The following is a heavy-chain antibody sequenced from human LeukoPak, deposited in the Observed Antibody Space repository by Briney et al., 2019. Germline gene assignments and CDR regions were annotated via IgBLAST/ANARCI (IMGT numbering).Heavy chain of an antibody. Sequence: GGSLRLSCVASGFTLSSYTLNWVRRAPGKGLEWVSVISRRGDTKYYADFVKGRFTISRDNSKNTVLLQMNSLSADDTATYYCAKGGDVAVVPAAGPYYAMDVWGQGTTVTVSS. CDR2: ISRRGDTK. V-gene: IGHV3-23*01. CDR3: AKGGDVAVVPAAGPYYAMDV. D-gene: IGHD2-2*01. J-gene: IGHJ6*02. CDR1: GFTLSSYT.